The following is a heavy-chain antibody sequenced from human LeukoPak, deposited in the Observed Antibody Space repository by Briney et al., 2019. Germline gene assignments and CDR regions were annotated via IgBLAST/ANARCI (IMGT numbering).Heavy chain of an antibody. CDR2: IYYSGST. Sequence: SETLSLTCTVSGGAISSGAYYWSWIRQPPGKELEWIGYIYYSGSTNYNPSLKSRVTISVDMSKNQFSLKLSSVTAADTAVYYCARVPRSYYYYYYMDVWGKGTTVTVSS. CDR3: ARVPRSYYYYYYMDV. J-gene: IGHJ6*03. V-gene: IGHV4-61*08. CDR1: GGAISSGAYY.